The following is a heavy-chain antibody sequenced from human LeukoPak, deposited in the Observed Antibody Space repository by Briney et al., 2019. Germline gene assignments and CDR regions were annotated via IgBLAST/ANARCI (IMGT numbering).Heavy chain of an antibody. CDR3: AKGKGGATKGYYYYGMDV. CDR2: ISGSGGST. D-gene: IGHD1-26*01. J-gene: IGHJ6*02. V-gene: IGHV3-23*01. CDR1: GFTFSDSY. Sequence: GGSLRLSCAASGFTFSDSYMSWIRQAPGKGLEWVSAISGSGGSTYYADSVKGRFTISRDNSKNTLYLQMNSLRAEDTAVYYCAKGKGGATKGYYYYGMDVWGQGTTVTVSS.